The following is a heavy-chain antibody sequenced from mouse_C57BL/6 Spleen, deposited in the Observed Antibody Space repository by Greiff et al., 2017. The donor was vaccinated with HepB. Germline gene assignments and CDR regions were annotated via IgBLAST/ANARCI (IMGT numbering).Heavy chain of an antibody. Sequence: VQLPQSGPELVKPGASVKMSCKASGYTFTDYNMHWVKQSHGKSLEWIGYINPNNGGTSYNQKFKGKATLTVNKSSSTAYMELRSLTSEDSAVYYCAKGVYYGSSYVHWYFAVWGTGTTVTVSS. CDR3: AKGVYYGSSYVHWYFAV. J-gene: IGHJ1*03. V-gene: IGHV1-22*01. CDR1: GYTFTDYN. CDR2: INPNNGGT. D-gene: IGHD1-1*01.